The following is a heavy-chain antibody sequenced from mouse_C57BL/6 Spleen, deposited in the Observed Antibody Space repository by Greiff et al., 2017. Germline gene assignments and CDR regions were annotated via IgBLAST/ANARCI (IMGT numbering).Heavy chain of an antibody. D-gene: IGHD2-3*01. CDR3: ARFDGYYAMDY. V-gene: IGHV3-6*01. J-gene: IGHJ4*01. Sequence: DVKLQESGPGLVKPSQSLSLTCSVTGYSITSGYYWNWIRQFPGNKLEWMGYISYDGSNNYNPSLKNRIAITRDTTKNQFFLKLNSVTTEDTATYYCARFDGYYAMDYWGQGTSVTVSS. CDR1: GYSITSGYY. CDR2: ISYDGSN.